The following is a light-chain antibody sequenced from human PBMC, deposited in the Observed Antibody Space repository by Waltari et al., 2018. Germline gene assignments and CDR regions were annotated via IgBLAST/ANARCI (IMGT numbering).Light chain of an antibody. V-gene: IGKV3-20*01. CDR2: DAS. CDR1: QTVSRSY. CDR3: QQYGSAPNT. Sequence: EILLTQSPGTLSLSPGERATLSCRASQTVSRSYLAWYRQKRGQAPRLLIFDASSRATDIPDRFSGSGSGTDFTLTISRLEPEDFAVYYRQQYGSAPNTFGGGTKVEIK. J-gene: IGKJ4*01.